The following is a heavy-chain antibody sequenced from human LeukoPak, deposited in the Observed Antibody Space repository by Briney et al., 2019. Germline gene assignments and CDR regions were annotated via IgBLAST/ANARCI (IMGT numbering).Heavy chain of an antibody. D-gene: IGHD5-12*01. J-gene: IGHJ6*02. CDR3: ARHSWTGYDLKNYYGMDV. CDR2: INHSGST. V-gene: IGHV4-34*01. Sequence: RSSETLSLTCAVYGGSFSGYYWSWIRQPPGKGLEWIGEINHSGSTNYNPSLKSRVTISVDTSKNQFSLKLSSVTAADTAVYYCARHSWTGYDLKNYYGMDVWGQGTTVTVSS. CDR1: GGSFSGYY.